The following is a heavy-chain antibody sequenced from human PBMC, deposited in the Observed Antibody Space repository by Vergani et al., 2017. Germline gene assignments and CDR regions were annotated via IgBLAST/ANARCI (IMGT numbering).Heavy chain of an antibody. J-gene: IGHJ4*02. Sequence: QVQLQESGPGLVKPSETLSLTCTVSGGSISSYYWSWIRQPPGKGLEWIGYIYYSGSTNYNPSLKSRVTISVDTSKNQFSLKLSSVTAADTAVYYCARMDFWSSTLDYWGQGTLVTVSS. V-gene: IGHV4-59*01. D-gene: IGHD3-3*01. CDR2: IYYSGST. CDR1: GGSISSYY. CDR3: ARMDFWSSTLDY.